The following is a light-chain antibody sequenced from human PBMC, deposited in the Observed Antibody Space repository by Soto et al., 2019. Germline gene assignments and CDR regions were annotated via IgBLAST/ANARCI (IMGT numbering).Light chain of an antibody. V-gene: IGLV2-23*02. J-gene: IGLJ1*01. CDR1: SSDVGSYNL. CDR2: EVS. Sequence: QSVLTQPASVSGSPGQSITISCPGTSSDVGSYNLVSWYQHHPGKAPKIMIYEVSKWPSGVSNRFSGSKSGNTASLTISGLQAEDEADYYCCSYAGTSTLVFGTGTKVTVL. CDR3: CSYAGTSTLV.